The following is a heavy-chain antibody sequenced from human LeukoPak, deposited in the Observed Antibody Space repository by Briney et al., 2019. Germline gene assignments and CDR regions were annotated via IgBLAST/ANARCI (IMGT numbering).Heavy chain of an antibody. Sequence: ASVKVSCKASGYTFTSYGISWVRQAPGQGLEWMGWISAYNGNTNYAQKLQGRVTMTTDTSTSTAYVELRSLRSDDTAVYYCARGNQKYYDSSGYIDYWGQGTLVTVSS. J-gene: IGHJ4*02. CDR2: ISAYNGNT. V-gene: IGHV1-18*01. D-gene: IGHD3-22*01. CDR1: GYTFTSYG. CDR3: ARGNQKYYDSSGYIDY.